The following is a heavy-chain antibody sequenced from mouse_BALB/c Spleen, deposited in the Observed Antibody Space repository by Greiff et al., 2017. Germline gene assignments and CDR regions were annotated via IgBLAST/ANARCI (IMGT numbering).Heavy chain of an antibody. CDR1: GYTFTSYW. J-gene: IGHJ4*01. Sequence: VQLQQSGAELAKPGASVKMSCKASGYTFTSYWMHWVKQRPGQGLEWIGYINPSTGYTEYNQKFKDKATLTADKSSSTAYMQLSSLTSEDSAVYYCARSLDYAMDYWGQGTSVTVSS. CDR2: INPSTGYT. V-gene: IGHV1-7*01. CDR3: ARSLDYAMDY.